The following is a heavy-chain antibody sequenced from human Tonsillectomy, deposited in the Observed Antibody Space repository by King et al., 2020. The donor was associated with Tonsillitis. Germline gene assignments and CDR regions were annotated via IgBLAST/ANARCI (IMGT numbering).Heavy chain of an antibody. CDR1: GGSISSGGYS. D-gene: IGHD6-13*01. CDR2: IYHSGGT. V-gene: IGHV4-30-2*01. CDR3: ARGTYSSSGYDY. J-gene: IGHJ4*02. Sequence: QLQESGSGLVKPSQTLSLTCAVSGGSISSGGYSWSWIRQPPGKGLECIGYIYHSGGTYYNPSLKSRVTISVDRSKNQFSLKLSSVTAADTAVYYCARGTYSSSGYDYWGQGTLVTVSS.